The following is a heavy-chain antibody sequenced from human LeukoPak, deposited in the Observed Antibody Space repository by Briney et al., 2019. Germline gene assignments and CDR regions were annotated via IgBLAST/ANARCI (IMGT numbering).Heavy chain of an antibody. CDR3: ARGRDSSSRSRRFFDL. CDR1: GGSFSGYY. CDR2: INHSGST. D-gene: IGHD6-13*01. Sequence: PSETLSLTCAVYGGSFSGYYLSWIRQPPGKGLEWIGEINHSGSTNYNPSLKSRVTISVDTSKNQFSLKLSSVTAADTAVYNCARGRDSSSRSRRFFDLWGQGTMVTVSS. V-gene: IGHV4-34*01. J-gene: IGHJ3*01.